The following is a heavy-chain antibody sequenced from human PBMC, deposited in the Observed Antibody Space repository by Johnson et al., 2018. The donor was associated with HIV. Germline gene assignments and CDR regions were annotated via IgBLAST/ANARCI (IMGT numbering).Heavy chain of an antibody. CDR3: AIHSGYDSHGAFDI. Sequence: QVQLVESGGGVVQPGRSLRLSCAASGFTFSSYGMHWVRQAPGKGLEWVAVIWYDGSNKYYADSVKGRFTISRDNSKNTLYLQMNSLRAEDTAVYYCAIHSGYDSHGAFDIWGQGTMVTVSS. J-gene: IGHJ3*02. D-gene: IGHD5-12*01. CDR1: GFTFSSYG. V-gene: IGHV3-33*01. CDR2: IWYDGSNK.